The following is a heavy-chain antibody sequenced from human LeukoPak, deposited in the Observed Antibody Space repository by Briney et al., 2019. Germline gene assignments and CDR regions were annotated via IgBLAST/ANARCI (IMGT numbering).Heavy chain of an antibody. Sequence: SETLSLTCAVYGESFSGYYWNWIRQPPGKGLEWIGEIYHSGRTNYNPSLKSRVTISVDTSDHQFSLKVESVTAADTAVYYCARGRQAVSFDYWGQGTLVTVSS. J-gene: IGHJ4*02. CDR3: ARGRQAVSFDY. V-gene: IGHV4-34*01. CDR2: IYHSGRT. CDR1: GESFSGYY. D-gene: IGHD2-8*01.